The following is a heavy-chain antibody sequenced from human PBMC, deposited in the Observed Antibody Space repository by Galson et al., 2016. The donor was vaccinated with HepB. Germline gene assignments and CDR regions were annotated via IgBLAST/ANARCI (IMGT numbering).Heavy chain of an antibody. Sequence: SLRLSCAASGFTFSTYDIHWVRQIPGKGLEWVAAAGPAGETYYAGSERGRFTIYRENGKNSLYLQIDSLRAGDTAVYYCARGHLGQNYYYGLDVWGQGTTVTVSS. CDR2: AGPAGET. V-gene: IGHV3-13*04. CDR3: ARGHLGQNYYYGLDV. J-gene: IGHJ6*02. CDR1: GFTFSTYD.